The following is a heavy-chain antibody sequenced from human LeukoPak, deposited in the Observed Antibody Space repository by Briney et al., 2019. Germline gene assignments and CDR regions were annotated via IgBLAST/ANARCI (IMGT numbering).Heavy chain of an antibody. D-gene: IGHD3-3*01. CDR3: ARDAPDFWSGFDS. CDR2: ISGNDGAT. V-gene: IGHV1-18*04. CDR1: GYPINTYG. Sequence: ASVKVSCKASGYPINTYGLSWVRQAPGQGLEWMGQISGNDGATKYAQRFQGRVTMTTDTATSTAYLELTSLTSDDTAVYYCARDAPDFWSGFDSWGQGTLVTVSP. J-gene: IGHJ4*02.